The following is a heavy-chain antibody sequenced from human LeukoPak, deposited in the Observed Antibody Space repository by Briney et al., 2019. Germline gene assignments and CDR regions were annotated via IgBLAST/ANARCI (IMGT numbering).Heavy chain of an antibody. D-gene: IGHD3-10*01. CDR2: ISGSGGST. J-gene: IGHJ4*02. V-gene: IGHV3-23*01. CDR3: AKGHYYGSGSYWV. Sequence: PGGSLRLSCVASGFTFSNYAMSWVRQAPGKGLEWVSAISGSGGSTYYADSVKGRFTISRDNSKNTLYLQMNSLRAEDTAVYYCAKGHYYGSGSYWVWGQGTLVTVSS. CDR1: GFTFSNYA.